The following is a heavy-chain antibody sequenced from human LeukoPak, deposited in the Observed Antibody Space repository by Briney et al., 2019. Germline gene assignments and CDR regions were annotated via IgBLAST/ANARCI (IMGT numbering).Heavy chain of an antibody. Sequence: PSETLSLTCTVSGGSISSSSYFWGWIRQPPGKGLEWIGSIYHSGSTYYNPSLKSRVTISEDTSKNQFCLKLSSVTAADTAVYYCARDADYGDYVFGYWGQGTLVTVSS. V-gene: IGHV4-39*07. D-gene: IGHD4-17*01. CDR2: IYHSGST. CDR1: GGSISSSSYF. CDR3: ARDADYGDYVFGY. J-gene: IGHJ4*02.